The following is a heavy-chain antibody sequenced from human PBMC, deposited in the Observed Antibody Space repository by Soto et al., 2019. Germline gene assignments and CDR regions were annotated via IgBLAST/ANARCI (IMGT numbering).Heavy chain of an antibody. J-gene: IGHJ6*02. CDR2: IYYSGST. V-gene: IGHV4-31*03. CDR3: ARRGNLPNYYYYYGMDV. Sequence: PSETLSLTCTVSGGPISSGGYYWSWIRQHPGKGLEWIGYIYYSGSTYYNPSLKSRVTISVDTSKNQFSLKLSSVTAADTAVYYCARRGNLPNYYYYYGMDVWGQGTTVTVSS. CDR1: GGPISSGGYY. D-gene: IGHD4-4*01.